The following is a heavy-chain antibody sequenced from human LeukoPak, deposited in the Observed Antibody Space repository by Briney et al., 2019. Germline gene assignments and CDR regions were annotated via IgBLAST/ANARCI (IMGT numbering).Heavy chain of an antibody. CDR1: GFTFSSYA. V-gene: IGHV3-30-3*01. CDR3: ARGPIVGATFDY. Sequence: GGSLRLSCAASGFTFSSYAMHWVRQAPGKGLEWVAVISYDGSNKDYADSVKGRFTISRDNSKNTLYLQMNGLRAEDTAGYYCARGPIVGATFDYWGQGTLVTVSS. CDR2: ISYDGSNK. J-gene: IGHJ4*02. D-gene: IGHD1-26*01.